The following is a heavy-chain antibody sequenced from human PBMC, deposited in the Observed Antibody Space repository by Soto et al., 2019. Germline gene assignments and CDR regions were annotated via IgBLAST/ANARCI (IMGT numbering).Heavy chain of an antibody. Sequence: SETLSLTCTVSGGSISSGGYYWNWIRQHPGKGLEWIGYIYYSGSTYYNPSLKSRVTISVDTSKNQFSLKLSSVTAADTAVYYCARSYNTYYYILTGYSRGRLFDYWGQGTLVTGSS. D-gene: IGHD3-9*01. CDR1: GGSISSGGYY. CDR2: IYYSGST. V-gene: IGHV4-31*03. J-gene: IGHJ4*02. CDR3: ARSYNTYYYILTGYSRGRLFDY.